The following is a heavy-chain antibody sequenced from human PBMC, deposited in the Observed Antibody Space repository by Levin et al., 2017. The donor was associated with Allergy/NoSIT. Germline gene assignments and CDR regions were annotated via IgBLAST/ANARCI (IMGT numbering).Heavy chain of an antibody. J-gene: IGHJ5*02. V-gene: IGHV3-53*01. CDR2: IYSDGRT. D-gene: IGHD1-20*01. Sequence: PGGSLRLSCEASGFTVSSSYMSWVRQAPGKGLEWVSVIYSDGRTNYADSVKGRFTISRDNSKNTVYLQMNSLRAEDTAVYSCASDMKTGDTWTRFDPWGQGTLVTVSS. CDR1: GFTVSSSY. CDR3: ASDMKTGDTWTRFDP.